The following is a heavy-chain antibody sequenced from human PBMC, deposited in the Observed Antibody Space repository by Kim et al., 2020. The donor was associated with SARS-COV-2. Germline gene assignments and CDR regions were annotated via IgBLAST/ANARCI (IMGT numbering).Heavy chain of an antibody. CDR1: GFTFNNFG. J-gene: IGHJ6*02. CDR2: IRIKGSNK. V-gene: IGHV3-30*02. Sequence: GGSLRLSCAASGFTFNNFGMHWVRQAPGKGLEWVAFIRIKGSNKYYADSVKGRFTISRDSSKNPLYLQMDSLRPEDTAVYYCAKDKAFFGIPFGGESGVVDGWGQGTTVAVSS. CDR3: AKDKAFFGIPFGGESGVVDG. D-gene: IGHD3-16*01.